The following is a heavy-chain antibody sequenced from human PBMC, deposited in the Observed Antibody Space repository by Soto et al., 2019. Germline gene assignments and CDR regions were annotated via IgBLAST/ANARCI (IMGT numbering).Heavy chain of an antibody. CDR2: ISTYKGNT. Sequence: QVQLVQSGPEVKKPGASVKVSCKTSGYTFTSYGIAWVRQAPGQGLEWMGWISTYKGNTNYTQKVQGRVTMTTDTSTSAANMDMRSPRSDSAAVYECEARSQGFDYWGQGTLVTVSS. V-gene: IGHV1-18*01. CDR1: GYTFTSYG. J-gene: IGHJ4*02. D-gene: IGHD6-6*01. CDR3: EARSQGFDY.